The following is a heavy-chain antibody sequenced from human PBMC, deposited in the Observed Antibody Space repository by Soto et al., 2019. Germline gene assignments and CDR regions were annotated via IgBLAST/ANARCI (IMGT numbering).Heavy chain of an antibody. CDR1: GFSLTETGMA. CDR2: IYWDDDK. CDR3: AHRPSGYFDS. V-gene: IGHV2-5*02. J-gene: IGHJ4*02. Sequence: QITLKESGPTLVKPTQTLTLTCTFSGFSLTETGMAVGWIRHPPGKALKWLALIYWDDDKRYSPSLKRGLTISKDASKNQVVLTKSNVDAVDTATYYCAHRPSGYFDSCRQGPLVTVSS.